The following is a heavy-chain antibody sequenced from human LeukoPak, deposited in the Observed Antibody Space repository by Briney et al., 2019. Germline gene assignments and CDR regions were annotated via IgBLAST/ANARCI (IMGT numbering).Heavy chain of an antibody. CDR2: FNPYRGAS. V-gene: IGHV1-2*02. CDR3: AKNGDYGYAMDV. CDR1: GYTFTDYY. Sequence: ASVKVSCKASGYTFTDYYMHWVRQAPGQGLEWVGSFNPYRGASKYAQKLQGRVTMTGDTSISTAYLQLGRVIGDDTAVYYCAKNGDYGYAMDVWGQGTTVTVSS. J-gene: IGHJ6*02. D-gene: IGHD4-17*01.